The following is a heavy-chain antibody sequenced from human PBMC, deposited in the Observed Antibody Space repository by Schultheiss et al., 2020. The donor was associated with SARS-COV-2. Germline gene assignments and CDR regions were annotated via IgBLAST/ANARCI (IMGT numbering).Heavy chain of an antibody. CDR3: ASGRITMVQGVITGFDY. D-gene: IGHD3-10*01. CDR1: GGSISSYY. J-gene: IGHJ4*02. CDR2: IYYSGST. Sequence: SQTLSLTCTVSGGSISSYYWSWIRQPPGKGLEWIGYIYYSGSTNYNPSLKSRLSISVDTSKNQFSLKVSSVTAADTAVYYCASGRITMVQGVITGFDYWGQGTLVTVSS. V-gene: IGHV4-59*12.